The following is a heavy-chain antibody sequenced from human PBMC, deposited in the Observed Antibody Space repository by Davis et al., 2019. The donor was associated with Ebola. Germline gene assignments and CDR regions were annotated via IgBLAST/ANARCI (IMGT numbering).Heavy chain of an antibody. D-gene: IGHD2-21*01. V-gene: IGHV1-69*10. CDR3: SGDSSCCDHFDY. J-gene: IGHJ4*02. CDR2: IIPLPDVT. Sequence: SVQVSCKASGNTLNTFSFNWVRQAPGRGLEWMGGIIPLPDVTNHAQKFQGRVTITADTSTNTAYMELNNLKTEDTAIYYCSGDSSCCDHFDYWGQGTLVTVSS. CDR1: GNTLNTFS.